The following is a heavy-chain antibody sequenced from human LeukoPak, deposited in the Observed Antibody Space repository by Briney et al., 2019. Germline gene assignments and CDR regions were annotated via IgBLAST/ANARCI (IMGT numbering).Heavy chain of an antibody. J-gene: IGHJ4*02. D-gene: IGHD6-19*01. CDR2: ISGSGGST. Sequence: GGSLRLSCAASGFTFSSYAMSWVRQAPGKGLEGVSAISGSGGSTYYADSVKGRFTISRDNSKNTLYLQMNSLRAEDTAVYHCAKGVAVAGPYFDYWGQGTLVTVSS. V-gene: IGHV3-23*01. CDR3: AKGVAVAGPYFDY. CDR1: GFTFSSYA.